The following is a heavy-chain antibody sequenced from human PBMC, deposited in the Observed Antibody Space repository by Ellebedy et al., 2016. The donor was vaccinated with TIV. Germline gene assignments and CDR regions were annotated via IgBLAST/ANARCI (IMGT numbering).Heavy chain of an antibody. CDR3: ARALKKYYDFWSGSLGYFDY. CDR2: ISGSGGST. V-gene: IGHV3-23*01. Sequence: GESLKISXAASGFTFSSYAMSWVRQAPGKGLEWVSAISGSGGSTYYADSVKGRFTISRDNSKNSLYLQMNSLRAEDTAVYYCARALKKYYDFWSGSLGYFDYWGQGTLVTVSS. CDR1: GFTFSSYA. D-gene: IGHD3-3*01. J-gene: IGHJ4*02.